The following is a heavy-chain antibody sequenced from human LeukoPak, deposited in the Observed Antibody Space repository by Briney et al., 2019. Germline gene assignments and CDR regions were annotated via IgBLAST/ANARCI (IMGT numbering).Heavy chain of an antibody. Sequence: GGSLRLSCAASGFTFSSYGMHWVRQAPGKGLERVAVISYDGSNKYYADSVKGRFTISRDNSKNTLYLQMNSLRAEDTAVYYCAKGHSSGWPNYFDYWGQGTLVTVSS. CDR1: GFTFSSYG. D-gene: IGHD6-19*01. CDR3: AKGHSSGWPNYFDY. J-gene: IGHJ4*02. V-gene: IGHV3-30*18. CDR2: ISYDGSNK.